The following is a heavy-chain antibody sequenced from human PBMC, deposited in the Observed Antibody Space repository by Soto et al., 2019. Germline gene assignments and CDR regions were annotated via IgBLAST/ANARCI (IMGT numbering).Heavy chain of an antibody. Sequence: SQTLSLPCAISGDSVSSTSTAWSWIRQSPSRGLEWLGRTYYRSNWYTDYAVSVKSRITISPDTSKNQFSLQLNSVTPEDTAVYYCARGSYYSGWVWGQGTLGTVSS. CDR2: TYYRSNWYT. CDR1: GDSVSSTSTA. J-gene: IGHJ4*02. CDR3: ARGSYYSGWV. V-gene: IGHV6-1*01. D-gene: IGHD6-19*01.